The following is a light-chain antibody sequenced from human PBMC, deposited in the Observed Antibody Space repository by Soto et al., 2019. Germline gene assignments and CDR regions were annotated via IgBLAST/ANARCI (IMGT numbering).Light chain of an antibody. J-gene: IGLJ1*01. CDR3: SSYAGSLYV. CDR1: SSDVGGYNY. CDR2: EVS. V-gene: IGLV2-8*01. Sequence: QSALTQPPSASGSPGQSVTISCTGTSSDVGGYNYVSWYQQHPGKAPKLMIYEVSKRPSGVPDCFSGSKSGNTASLTVSGLQAEDEADYYCSSYAGSLYVFGTGTKLTVL.